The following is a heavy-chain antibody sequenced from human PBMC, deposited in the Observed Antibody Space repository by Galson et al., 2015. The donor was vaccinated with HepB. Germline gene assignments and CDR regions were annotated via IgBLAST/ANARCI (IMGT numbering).Heavy chain of an antibody. Sequence: SETLSLTCPVSGGSLSGSYWSWTRQPPGKGLEWIGYIYYSGSTNYNPPPKSRVTMSLDISKNQFSLKLSSVTAADTAVYYCARSGTSTSWLYYYYGMDVWGQGTTVTVSS. CDR1: GGSLSGSY. CDR2: IYYSGST. D-gene: IGHD2-2*01. J-gene: IGHJ6*02. CDR3: ARSGTSTSWLYYYYGMDV. V-gene: IGHV4-59*01.